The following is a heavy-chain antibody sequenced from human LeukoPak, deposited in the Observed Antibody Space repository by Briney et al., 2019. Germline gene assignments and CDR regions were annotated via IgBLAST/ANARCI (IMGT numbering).Heavy chain of an antibody. CDR3: AKYSHDSSGSYDY. Sequence: PGGSLRLSCAASGFTFSSYGMSWVRQAPGKGLEWVSAISGSGGSTYYADSVKGRFTISRDNSKNTLYLQMNSLRAEDTAVYYCAKYSHDSSGSYDYWGQGTLVTVFS. CDR1: GFTFSSYG. V-gene: IGHV3-23*01. CDR2: ISGSGGST. D-gene: IGHD3-22*01. J-gene: IGHJ4*02.